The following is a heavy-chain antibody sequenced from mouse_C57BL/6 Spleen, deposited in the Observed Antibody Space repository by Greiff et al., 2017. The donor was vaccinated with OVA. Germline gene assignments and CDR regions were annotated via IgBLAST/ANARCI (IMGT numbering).Heavy chain of an antibody. J-gene: IGHJ3*01. V-gene: IGHV1-52*01. CDR2: IDPSDSET. CDR1: GYTFTSYW. CDR3: ARFGYDTWFAY. Sequence: VQLKQPGAELVRPGSSVKLSCKASGYTFTSYWMHWVKQRPIQGLEWIGNIDPSDSETHYNQKFKDKATLTVDKSSSTAYMQLSSLTSEDSAVYYCARFGYDTWFAYWGQGTLVTVSA. D-gene: IGHD2-2*01.